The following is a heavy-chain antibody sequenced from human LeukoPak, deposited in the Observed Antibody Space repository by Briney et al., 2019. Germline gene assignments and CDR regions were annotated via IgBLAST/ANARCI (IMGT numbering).Heavy chain of an antibody. D-gene: IGHD2-15*01. CDR2: ISDTADST. V-gene: IGHV3-23*01. CDR3: AKGSGGGFYYPLDY. Sequence: GGSLRLSCAASGFTFSSYAMTWVRQPPGKGLEWVSVISDTADSTYYAGSVKGRFTISRDNSKNTLYLQMSTLRDEDTAVYYCAKGSGGGFYYPLDYWGQGTLVTVSS. J-gene: IGHJ4*02. CDR1: GFTFSSYA.